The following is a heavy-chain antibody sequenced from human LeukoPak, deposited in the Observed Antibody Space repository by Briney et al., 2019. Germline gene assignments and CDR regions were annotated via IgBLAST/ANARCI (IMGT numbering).Heavy chain of an antibody. CDR1: GYTFTGYY. J-gene: IGHJ4*02. CDR3: ARNSLDYYDSSGLRVPPFYFDY. D-gene: IGHD3-22*01. V-gene: IGHV1-2*02. Sequence: ASVKVSCMASGYTFTGYYMHWVRQAPGQGLEWMGWINPNSGGTNYAQKFQGRVTMTRDTSISTAYMELSRLRSDDTAVYYCARNSLDYYDSSGLRVPPFYFDYWGQGTLVTVSS. CDR2: INPNSGGT.